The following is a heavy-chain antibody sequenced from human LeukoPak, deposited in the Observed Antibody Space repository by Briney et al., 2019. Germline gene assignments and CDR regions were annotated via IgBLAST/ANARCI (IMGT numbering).Heavy chain of an antibody. Sequence: GGSLRLSCAASGFTFDDYAMHWVRQAPGKGLEWVSLISGDGGSTYYADSVKGRFTISRDNSKNSLYLQMNSLRTEDTALYYCAKSGIAVAGTRALVDWGQGTLVTVSS. D-gene: IGHD6-19*01. V-gene: IGHV3-43*02. CDR1: GFTFDDYA. J-gene: IGHJ4*02. CDR3: AKSGIAVAGTRALVD. CDR2: ISGDGGST.